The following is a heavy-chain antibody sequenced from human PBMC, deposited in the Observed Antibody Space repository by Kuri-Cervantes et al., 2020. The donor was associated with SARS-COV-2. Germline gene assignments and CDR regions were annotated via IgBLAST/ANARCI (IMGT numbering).Heavy chain of an antibody. V-gene: IGHV4-39*07. J-gene: IGHJ6*03. CDR3: ARSGYYSRGVTYYYMDV. CDR1: GGSISSSSYY. Sequence: SETLSLTCTVSGGSISSSSYYWGWIRQPPGKGLEWIGSIYYSGSTYYNPSLKSRVTISLDTSRNQFSLKLSPVTAADSAVYYCARSGYYSRGVTYYYMDVWDKGTTVTVSS. D-gene: IGHD3-22*01. CDR2: IYYSGST.